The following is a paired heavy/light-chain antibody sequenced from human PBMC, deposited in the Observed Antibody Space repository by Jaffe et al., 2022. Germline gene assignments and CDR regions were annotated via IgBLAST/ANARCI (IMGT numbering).Heavy chain of an antibody. Sequence: QVQLVESGGGVVQPGRSLRLSCAASGFTFSTYGMHWVRQAPGKGLEWVAVMSYDGTNTYYADSLKGRFTISRDTSNNTLYLQMNSLRPEDTAVYYCAKEGVCGGRFCGPFLDNWGQGTLVTVSS. V-gene: IGHV3-30*18. D-gene: IGHD2-15*01. CDR1: GFTFSTYG. CDR3: AKEGVCGGRFCGPFLDN. CDR2: MSYDGTNT. J-gene: IGHJ4*02.
Light chain of an antibody. J-gene: IGKJ4*01. Sequence: DIQMTQSPSTQSAFVGDRVTITCRASQSIDDHLSWYQQKPGKAPNLLIYAASSVQSGVPARFSGSGSGTHFTLTISSLQPEDFATYYCQQSYSRPLTFGGGTRVEIK. CDR3: QQSYSRPLT. CDR2: AAS. V-gene: IGKV1-39*01. CDR1: QSIDDH.